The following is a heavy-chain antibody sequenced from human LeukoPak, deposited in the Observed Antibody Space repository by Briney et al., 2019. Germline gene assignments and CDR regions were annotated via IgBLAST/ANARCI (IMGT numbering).Heavy chain of an antibody. CDR3: ARGNFGSGNFFVD. CDR1: GFTFSSYS. Sequence: GGSLRLSCAASGFTFSSYSMNWVRQAPGKGLEWVSYISSSSSTIYYADSVKGRFTISRDNAKNSLYLQMNSLRAEDTAVYYCARGNFGSGNFFVDWGQGTLVTVSS. J-gene: IGHJ4*02. D-gene: IGHD3-10*01. CDR2: ISSSSSTI. V-gene: IGHV3-48*01.